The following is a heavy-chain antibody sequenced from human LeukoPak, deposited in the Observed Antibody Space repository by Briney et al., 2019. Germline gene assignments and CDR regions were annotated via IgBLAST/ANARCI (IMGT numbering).Heavy chain of an antibody. CDR3: AKGDYGSGNQYIDY. V-gene: IGHV3-48*04. CDR2: ISSSSSTI. Sequence: GGSLRLSCAASGFTFSSYSMNWVCQARGKGLEWGSYISSSSSTIYYADSVKGRFTISRDNAKNSLYLQMNSLRAEDTALYYCAKGDYGSGNQYIDYWGQGTLVTVSS. J-gene: IGHJ4*02. D-gene: IGHD3-10*01. CDR1: GFTFSSYS.